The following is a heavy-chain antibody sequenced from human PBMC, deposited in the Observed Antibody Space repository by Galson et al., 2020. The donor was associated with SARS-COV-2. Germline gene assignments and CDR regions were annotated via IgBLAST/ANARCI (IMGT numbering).Heavy chain of an antibody. CDR2: ISAYNGNT. CDR1: GYTFTSYG. Sequence: ASVKVSCKASGYTFTSYGISWVRQAPGQGLEWMGWISAYNGNTNYAQKLQGRVTMTTDTSTSTAYMELRSLRSDDTAVYYCARGLVVVVAATDSYYYYGMDVWGQGTTVTVSS. J-gene: IGHJ6*02. V-gene: IGHV1-18*01. CDR3: ARGLVVVVAATDSYYYYGMDV. D-gene: IGHD2-15*01.